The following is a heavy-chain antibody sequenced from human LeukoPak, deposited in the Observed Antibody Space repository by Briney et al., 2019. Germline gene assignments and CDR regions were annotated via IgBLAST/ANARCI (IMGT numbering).Heavy chain of an antibody. CDR1: GDSIGSYS. Sequence: PTEILSLACTVPGDSIGSYSWGSIPQPPGKGLGRVGYIYYRGRTNYNPSLKSRVTISVDTSKNQFSLKLSSVTAAETAVYYCARERHPDAFDIWGQGTRVTVS. V-gene: IGHV4-59*12. CDR3: ARERHPDAFDI. J-gene: IGHJ3*02. CDR2: IYYRGRT.